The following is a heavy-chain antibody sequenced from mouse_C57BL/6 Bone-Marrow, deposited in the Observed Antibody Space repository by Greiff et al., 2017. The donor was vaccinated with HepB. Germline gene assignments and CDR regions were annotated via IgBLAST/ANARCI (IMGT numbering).Heavy chain of an antibody. CDR1: GYTFTDYY. CDR2: INPYNGGT. D-gene: IGHD2-5*01. V-gene: IGHV1-19*01. J-gene: IGHJ4*01. CDR3: AGYSNYVGGFDYAMDY. Sequence: VQLQQSGPVLVKPGASVKMSCKASGYTFTDYYMNWVKQSHGKSLEWIGVINPYNGGTSYNQKFKGKATLTVDKSSSTAYMELNSLTSEDSAVYYCAGYSNYVGGFDYAMDYWGQGTSVTVSS.